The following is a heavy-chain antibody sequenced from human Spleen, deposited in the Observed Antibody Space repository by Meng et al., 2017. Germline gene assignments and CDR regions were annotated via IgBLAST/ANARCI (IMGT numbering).Heavy chain of an antibody. CDR1: GGSVSSGSYY. J-gene: IGHJ4*02. CDR3: ARFYDSSGYHDY. CDR2: IFYSGST. Sequence: SETLSLTCTVSGGSVSSGSYYWSWIRQPPGKGLEWTGSIFYSGSTNDNPSLKSRVTISVDTSKNQFSLKLSSVTAADTAVYYCARFYDSSGYHDYWGQGTLVTVSS. D-gene: IGHD3-22*01. V-gene: IGHV4-61*01.